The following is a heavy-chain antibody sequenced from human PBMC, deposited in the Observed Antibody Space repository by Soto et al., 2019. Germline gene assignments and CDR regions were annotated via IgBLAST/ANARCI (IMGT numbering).Heavy chain of an antibody. J-gene: IGHJ4*02. CDR3: ARVRTYYYGSGSYYGDFDY. D-gene: IGHD3-10*01. V-gene: IGHV4-59*07. CDR1: GGSISSYH. CDR2: IYSSGST. Sequence: QVQLQESGPGLVKPSDTLSLTCTVSGGSISSYHWSWIRQPPGKGLEWIGYIYSSGSTDYNPSLKSRVTISVDTTKNQFSLKLRSVTAADTAVYYCARVRTYYYGSGSYYGDFDYWGQGTLVTVSS.